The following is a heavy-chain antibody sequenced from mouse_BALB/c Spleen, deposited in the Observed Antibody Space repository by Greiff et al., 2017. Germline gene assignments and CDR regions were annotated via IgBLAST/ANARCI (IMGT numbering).Heavy chain of an antibody. Sequence: QVQLQQSGPGLVQPSQSLSITCTVSGFSLTSYGVHWVRQSPGKGLEWLGVIWSGGSTDYNAAFISRLGISKDNSESQVFFKMNSLQANDTAIYYCARKGLWLRHYAMDYWGQGTSVTVSS. D-gene: IGHD2-2*01. CDR2: IWSGGST. J-gene: IGHJ4*01. CDR3: ARKGLWLRHYAMDY. V-gene: IGHV2-2*02. CDR1: GFSLTSYG.